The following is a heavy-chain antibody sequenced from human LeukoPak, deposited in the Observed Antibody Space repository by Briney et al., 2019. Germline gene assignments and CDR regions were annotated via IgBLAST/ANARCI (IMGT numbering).Heavy chain of an antibody. J-gene: IGHJ6*02. CDR1: GYTFTGYY. D-gene: IGHD2-2*01. CDR3: ARDFARDCSRTSCRYGMDV. Sequence: GASVKDSCKASGYTFTGYYMHWLRQPPGQGLEGMGCINPNSGGTNYAQNFQGRVTMTRDTSISTAYMELRRLISDDTAVYYCARDFARDCSRTSCRYGMDVWGQGTTVTVSS. CDR2: INPNSGGT. V-gene: IGHV1-2*02.